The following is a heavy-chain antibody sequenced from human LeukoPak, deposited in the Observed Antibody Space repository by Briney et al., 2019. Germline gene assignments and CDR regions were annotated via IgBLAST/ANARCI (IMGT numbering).Heavy chain of an antibody. CDR2: ISAYNGNT. J-gene: IGHJ5*02. CDR1: GYTFTSYG. CDR3: ARDSRYCSGGSCYNLIGWFDP. D-gene: IGHD2-15*01. V-gene: IGHV1-18*01. Sequence: ASVKVSCKASGYTFTSYGISWVRQAPGQGLEWMGWISAYNGNTNYAQKLQGRVTMTTDTSTSTAYMELRSLRSDDTAVYYCARDSRYCSGGSCYNLIGWFDPWGQGTLVTVSS.